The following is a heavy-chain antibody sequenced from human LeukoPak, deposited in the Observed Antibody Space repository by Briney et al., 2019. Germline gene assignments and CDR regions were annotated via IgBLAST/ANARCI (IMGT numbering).Heavy chain of an antibody. CDR2: ISGSGSST. J-gene: IGHJ4*02. Sequence: QPGGSLRLSCAASGFTFSSYAMSWVRQAPGKGLELVSPISGSGSSTYYADSVKGRFTISRDNSKNTLYLQMNSLRAEDTAVYYCAKGVAVASPYYFDYWGQGTLVTVSS. CDR1: GFTFSSYA. D-gene: IGHD6-19*01. CDR3: AKGVAVASPYYFDY. V-gene: IGHV3-23*01.